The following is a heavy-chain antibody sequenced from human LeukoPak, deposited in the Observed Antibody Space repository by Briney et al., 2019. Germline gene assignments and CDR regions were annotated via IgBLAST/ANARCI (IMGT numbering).Heavy chain of an antibody. CDR1: GFTFDDYG. CDR3: ARNPPGIVGAPTHYCYYMDV. J-gene: IGHJ6*03. Sequence: PGGSLRLSCAASGFTFDDYGMSWVRQAPGQGLEWVSGLNWNGGSTGYADSVKGRFSISRDNAKNSLYLQMNSLTAEDTAVYYCARNPPGIVGAPTHYCYYMDVWGRGTTVTISS. CDR2: LNWNGGST. V-gene: IGHV3-20*04. D-gene: IGHD1-26*01.